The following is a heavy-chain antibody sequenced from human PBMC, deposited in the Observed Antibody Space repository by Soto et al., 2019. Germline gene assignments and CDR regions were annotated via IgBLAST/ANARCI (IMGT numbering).Heavy chain of an antibody. D-gene: IGHD2-2*01. Sequence: PGGSLRLSCAASGFTFSNAWMSWVRQAPGKGLEWVGRIKSKTDGGTTDYAAPVKGRFTISRDDSKNTLYLQMNSLKTEETAVYYWNKDVQAAPTGVDYWGQGHLVTVSS. CDR3: NKDVQAAPTGVDY. J-gene: IGHJ4*02. CDR2: IKSKTDGGTT. CDR1: GFTFSNAW. V-gene: IGHV3-15*01.